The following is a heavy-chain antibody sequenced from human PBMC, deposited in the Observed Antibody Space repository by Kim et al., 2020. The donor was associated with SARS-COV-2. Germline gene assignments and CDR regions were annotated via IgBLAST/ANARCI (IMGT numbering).Heavy chain of an antibody. CDR1: GYTFTSYY. Sequence: ASVKVSCKASGYTFTSYYMHWVRQAPGQGLEWMGIINPSGGSTSYAQKFQGRVTMTRDTSTSTVYMELSSLRSEDTAVYYCARDGSVGLAPYYYYYYMDVWGKGTTVTVSS. V-gene: IGHV1-46*01. D-gene: IGHD6-19*01. CDR2: INPSGGST. CDR3: ARDGSVGLAPYYYYYYMDV. J-gene: IGHJ6*03.